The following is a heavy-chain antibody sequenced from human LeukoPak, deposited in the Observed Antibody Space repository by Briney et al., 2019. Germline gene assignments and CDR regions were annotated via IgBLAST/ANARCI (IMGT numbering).Heavy chain of an antibody. D-gene: IGHD3-10*01. Sequence: PGRSLRLSCAASGFTFDDYAMHWVRQAPGKGLEWVSGISWNSGSIGYADSVKGRFTISRDNAKNSLYLQMNSLRAEDTALYYCAKMKSGSGGYFDYWGQGTLVTVSS. CDR2: ISWNSGSI. J-gene: IGHJ4*02. V-gene: IGHV3-9*01. CDR1: GFTFDDYA. CDR3: AKMKSGSGGYFDY.